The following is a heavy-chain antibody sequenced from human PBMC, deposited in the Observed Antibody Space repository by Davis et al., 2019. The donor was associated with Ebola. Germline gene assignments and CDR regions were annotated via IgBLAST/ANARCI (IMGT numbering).Heavy chain of an antibody. Sequence: GESLKISCAASGFTFSSYSMNWVRQAPGKGLEWVSAISGSGGSTYYADSVKGRFTISRDNSKNTLYLQMNSLRAEDTAVYYCAKDDSSSYAILFDYWGQGTLVTVSS. D-gene: IGHD6-6*01. CDR3: AKDDSSSYAILFDY. CDR2: ISGSGGST. V-gene: IGHV3-23*01. CDR1: GFTFSSYS. J-gene: IGHJ4*02.